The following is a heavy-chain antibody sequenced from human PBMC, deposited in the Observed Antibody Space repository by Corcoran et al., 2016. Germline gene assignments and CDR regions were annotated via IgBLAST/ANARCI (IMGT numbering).Heavy chain of an antibody. CDR2: IIPIFGTA. D-gene: IGHD6-19*01. Sequence: QVQLVQSGAEVKKPGSSVKVSCKASGGTFSSYAISWVRQAPGQGLEWMGGIIPIFGTANYAQKFQGRVTITADESTSTAYMELSSLRSEDTAVYYWARDLYSEQWPQRGYYYYGMDVWGQGTTVTVSS. CDR1: GGTFSSYA. J-gene: IGHJ6*02. V-gene: IGHV1-69*01. CDR3: ARDLYSEQWPQRGYYYYGMDV.